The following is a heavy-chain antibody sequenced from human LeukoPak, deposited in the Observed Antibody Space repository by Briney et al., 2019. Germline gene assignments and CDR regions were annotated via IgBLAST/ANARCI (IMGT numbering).Heavy chain of an antibody. CDR3: ARVPYTYSSSWYYFDY. D-gene: IGHD6-13*01. CDR1: GGTFSSYA. J-gene: IGHJ4*02. CDR2: IIPIFGIA. V-gene: IGHV1-69*04. Sequence: GSSVKVSCKASGGTFSSYAISWVRQAPGQGLEWMGRIIPIFGIANYARKFQGRVTITADKSTSTAYMELSSLRSEDTAVYYCARVPYTYSSSWYYFDYWGQGTLVTVSS.